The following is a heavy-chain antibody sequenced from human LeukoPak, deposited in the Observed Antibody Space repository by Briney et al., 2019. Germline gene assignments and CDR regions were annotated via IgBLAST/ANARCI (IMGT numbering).Heavy chain of an antibody. CDR3: ARDYSGSYYSNYYYYYYGMDV. CDR1: GYTFTSYG. V-gene: IGHV1-18*01. Sequence: ASVTVSCKASGYTFTSYGISWVRQAPGQGLEWMGWISAYNGNTNYAQKLQGRVTMTTDTSTSTAYMELRSLRSDDTAVYYCARDYSGSYYSNYYYYYYGMDVWGQGTTVTVSS. J-gene: IGHJ6*02. CDR2: ISAYNGNT. D-gene: IGHD1-26*01.